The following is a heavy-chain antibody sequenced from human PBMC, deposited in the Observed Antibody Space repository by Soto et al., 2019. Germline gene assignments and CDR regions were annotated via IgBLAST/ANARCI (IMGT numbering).Heavy chain of an antibody. CDR2: IYHSGST. Sequence: QLQLQESGSGLVKPSQTLSLTCAVSGGSISSGGYSWSWIRQPPGKGLEWIGYIYHSGSTHYNPSLKSRVTISVDRSKNQFSLKLNSVTAADTAVYYCASGGGYCSSAGCAWSYYYGMDVWGQRTTVTVS. CDR1: GGSISSGGYS. D-gene: IGHD2-2*01. J-gene: IGHJ6*02. V-gene: IGHV4-30-2*01. CDR3: ASGGGYCSSAGCAWSYYYGMDV.